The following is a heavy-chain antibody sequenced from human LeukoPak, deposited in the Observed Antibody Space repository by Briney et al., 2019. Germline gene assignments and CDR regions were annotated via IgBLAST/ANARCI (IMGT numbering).Heavy chain of an antibody. V-gene: IGHV4-61*02. J-gene: IGHJ4*02. CDR2: IYTSGST. CDR1: GGSISSGSYY. D-gene: IGHD6-19*01. Sequence: SETLSLTCTVSGGSISSGSYYWSWIRQPAGKGLEWIGRIYTSGSTNYNPSLKSRVTISVDTSKNQFSLKLSSVTAADTAVYYCASGPRPGAEYSRGWYADYWGQGTLVTVSS. CDR3: ASGPRPGAEYSRGWYADY.